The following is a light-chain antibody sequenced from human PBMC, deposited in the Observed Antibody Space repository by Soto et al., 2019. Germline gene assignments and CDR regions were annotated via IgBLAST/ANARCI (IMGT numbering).Light chain of an antibody. CDR1: SSNIGAGYD. J-gene: IGLJ3*02. CDR3: QSYDNSLSGSEV. CDR2: GNS. V-gene: IGLV1-40*01. Sequence: QSVLTQPPSVSGAPGQRVTISCTGTSSNIGAGYDVHWYQQFPGTAPKLLIYGNSNRPSGVPDRFSGSKSGTSASLAITGLEPEDEADYYCQSYDNSLSGSEVFGGGTKLTVL.